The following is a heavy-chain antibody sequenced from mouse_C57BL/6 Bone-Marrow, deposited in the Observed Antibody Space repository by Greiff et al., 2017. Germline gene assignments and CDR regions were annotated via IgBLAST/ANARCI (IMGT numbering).Heavy chain of an antibody. D-gene: IGHD2-4*01. J-gene: IGHJ3*01. CDR1: GYTFTSYW. Sequence: VQLKQPGAELVKPGASVKVSCKASGYTFTSYWMHWVKQRPGQGLEWIGRIHPSDSDTNYNQKFKGKATLTVDKSSSTAYMQLSSLTSEDSAVYYCAIWGLLSYYDYDRFAYWGQGTLVTVSA. CDR3: AIWGLLSYYDYDRFAY. V-gene: IGHV1-74*01. CDR2: IHPSDSDT.